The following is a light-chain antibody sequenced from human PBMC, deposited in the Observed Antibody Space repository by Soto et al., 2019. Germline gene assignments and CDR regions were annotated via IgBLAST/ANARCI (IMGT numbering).Light chain of an antibody. Sequence: QSVLTQPPSVSGTPGQRVTISCSGSSSNIGNGYVYWYQQFPGTAPKLLISRIIQRPSGVPDRFSGSKSGTSASLAISGLRSEDEADYYCAAWDESLSGWVFGGGTQLTVL. CDR2: RII. J-gene: IGLJ3*02. CDR3: AAWDESLSGWV. V-gene: IGLV1-47*01. CDR1: SSNIGNGY.